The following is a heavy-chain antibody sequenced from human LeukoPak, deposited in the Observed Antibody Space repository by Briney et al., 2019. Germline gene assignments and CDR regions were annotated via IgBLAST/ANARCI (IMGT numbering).Heavy chain of an antibody. V-gene: IGHV1-2*02. D-gene: IGHD1-14*01. CDR1: GYTFTGYY. J-gene: IGHJ4*02. Sequence: ASVKVSCKASGYTFTGYYMHWVRQAPGQGLEWMGWINPNSGGTNYAQKFQGRVTMTRDTSISTAYMELSRLRSDDTAVYYCASQMGTGDHESYFDYWGQGTLVTVSS. CDR3: ASQMGTGDHESYFDY. CDR2: INPNSGGT.